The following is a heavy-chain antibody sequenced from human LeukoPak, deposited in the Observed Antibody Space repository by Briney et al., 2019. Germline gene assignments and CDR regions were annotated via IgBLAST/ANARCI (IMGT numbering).Heavy chain of an antibody. CDR1: GGTFSSYA. D-gene: IGHD1-26*01. CDR3: AGTGSYYYYYYMDV. J-gene: IGHJ6*03. CDR2: IIPIFGTA. Sequence: ASVKVSCKASGGTFSSYAISWVRQAPGQGLEWMGGIIPIFGTANYAQKFQGRVTITTDESTSTAYMELSSLRSEDTAVYYCAGTGSYYYYYYMDVWGKGTTVTVSS. V-gene: IGHV1-69*05.